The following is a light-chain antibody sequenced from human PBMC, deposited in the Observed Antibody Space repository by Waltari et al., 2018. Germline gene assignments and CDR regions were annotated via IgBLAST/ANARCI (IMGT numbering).Light chain of an antibody. V-gene: IGLV2-11*01. CDR1: SSDVGYNY. Sequence: QSALAQPRSVSGSPGQSVTISCTGTSSDVGYNYVSWYQQHPGKVPKLMIYDVNKRPSGVPDRFSGSRSGNTASLTISGLQTEDEAEYYCCSYAGGYTLGVFGGGTKVTVL. J-gene: IGLJ3*02. CDR2: DVN. CDR3: CSYAGGYTLGV.